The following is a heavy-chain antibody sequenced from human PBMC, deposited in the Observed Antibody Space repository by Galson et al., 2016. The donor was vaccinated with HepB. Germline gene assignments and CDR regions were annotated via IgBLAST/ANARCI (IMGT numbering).Heavy chain of an antibody. CDR2: ISDNSNYI. CDR1: GFSFSDSY. CDR3: ATFRSNWLYYFYY. V-gene: IGHV3-11*06. D-gene: IGHD1-1*01. J-gene: IGHJ4*02. Sequence: LRLSCAASGFSFSDSYMTWIRQAPGKGLEWIAYISDNSNYINYADSVKGRFTVSRDNAKDSLYLQMNSLRADDTAVYYCATFRSNWLYYFYYWGQGTLVTVSS.